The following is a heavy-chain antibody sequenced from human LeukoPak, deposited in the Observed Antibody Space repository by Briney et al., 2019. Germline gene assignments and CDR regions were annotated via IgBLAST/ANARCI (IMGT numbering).Heavy chain of an antibody. CDR1: GFTFDDYA. J-gene: IGHJ4*02. CDR3: AKDRGYFDRGGHFDY. CDR2: ISWNSGSI. V-gene: IGHV3-9*01. D-gene: IGHD3-9*01. Sequence: GGSLRLSCAASGFTFDDYAMHWVRQAPGKGLEWVSGISWNSGSIGYADSVKGRFTISRDNAKNSLYLQMSSLRAEDTALYYCAKDRGYFDRGGHFDYWGQGTLVTVSS.